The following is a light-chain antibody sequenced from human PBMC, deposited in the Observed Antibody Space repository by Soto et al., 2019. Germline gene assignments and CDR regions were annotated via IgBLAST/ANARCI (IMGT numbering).Light chain of an antibody. Sequence: EIGMTQSPATLSVSPGERATLSCRASQSVSSNLAWYQQKPGQAPRLLIYGASTRATGIPARFSGSGSGTEFTLTICSLQSEDFAVYYCQQYNNWLPITFGHGTRLEIK. CDR3: QQYNNWLPIT. CDR1: QSVSSN. CDR2: GAS. V-gene: IGKV3-15*01. J-gene: IGKJ5*01.